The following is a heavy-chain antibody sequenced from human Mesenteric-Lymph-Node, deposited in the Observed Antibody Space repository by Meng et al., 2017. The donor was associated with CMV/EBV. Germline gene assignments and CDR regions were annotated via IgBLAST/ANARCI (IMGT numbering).Heavy chain of an antibody. D-gene: IGHD3-16*01. V-gene: IGHV3-33*06. Sequence: LSCAASGFTFSNYGMHWVRQAPGKGLEWVAVIWYDGSNQYYADSVKGRFTISRDNSKNTLFLQMNSLRAEDTAVYYCANVPAGGDQHWGQGTLVTVSS. J-gene: IGHJ1*01. CDR2: IWYDGSNQ. CDR3: ANVPAGGDQH. CDR1: GFTFSNYG.